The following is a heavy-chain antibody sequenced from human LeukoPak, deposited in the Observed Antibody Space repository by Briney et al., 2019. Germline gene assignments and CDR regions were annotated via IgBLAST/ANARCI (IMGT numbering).Heavy chain of an antibody. V-gene: IGHV3-30*02. Sequence: GGSLRLSCAASGFTFSSYGMHWVRQAPGKGLEWVAFIRYDGSNKYYADSVRGRFTISRDNSKNTLYLQMNSLRAEDTAVYYCARRRYCSGGSCRIRYNWFDPWGQGTLVTVSS. CDR3: ARRRYCSGGSCRIRYNWFDP. CDR1: GFTFSSYG. D-gene: IGHD2-15*01. J-gene: IGHJ5*02. CDR2: IRYDGSNK.